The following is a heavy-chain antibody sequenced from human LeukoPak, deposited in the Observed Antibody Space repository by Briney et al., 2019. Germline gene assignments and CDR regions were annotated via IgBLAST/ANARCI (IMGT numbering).Heavy chain of an antibody. CDR3: ARYFAS. J-gene: IGHJ4*02. CDR2: ISSSGSTT. V-gene: IGHV3-48*02. CDR1: GFIFSNYS. Sequence: GSLRLSCAASGFIFSNYSMNWVRQAPGKGLEWVSYISSSGSTTSYADSVKGRFTISRDNAKNSLFLLMNSLRDEDTAVYFCARYFASWGQGTLVTVSS.